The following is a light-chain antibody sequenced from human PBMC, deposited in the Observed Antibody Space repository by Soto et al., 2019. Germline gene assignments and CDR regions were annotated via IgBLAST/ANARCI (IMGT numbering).Light chain of an antibody. J-gene: IGLJ1*01. V-gene: IGLV1-40*01. CDR3: QSYDSSLSGFYV. CDR2: ANS. Sequence: QSVLTQPPSVSGAPGQRVTISCTGSSSNIGAGYDVHWYQQLPGRAPKLLIYANSNRPSGVPDRFSGSRSGTSASLAITGLQAEVEADYSCQSYDSSLSGFYVFGTGTKLTVL. CDR1: SSNIGAGYD.